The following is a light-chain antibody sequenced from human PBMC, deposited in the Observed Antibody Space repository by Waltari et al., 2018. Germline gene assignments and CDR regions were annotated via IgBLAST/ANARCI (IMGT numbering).Light chain of an antibody. CDR3: QQRSNWPPFT. CDR1: QSVSSY. V-gene: IGKV3-11*01. J-gene: IGKJ4*01. Sequence: EFVLTQSPPTLSLSPGARAPLSCRASQSVSSYLAWYQQKPGQAPRILINDAANRATGIPARFSGSGSGTEFTLTISSLEPEDFAVYYCQQRSNWPPFTFGGGTKVEIK. CDR2: DAA.